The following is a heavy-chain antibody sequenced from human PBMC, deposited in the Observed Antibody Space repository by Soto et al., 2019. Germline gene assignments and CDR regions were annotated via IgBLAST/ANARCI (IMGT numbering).Heavy chain of an antibody. Sequence: KPSETLSLTCAVYGGSFSGYYWSWIRQPPGKGLEWIGEINHSASTNYNPSLKSRVTISVDTSKNQFSLKLSSVTAADTAVYYCARGPYCSSTSCNGGNFDYWGQGTLVTVSS. D-gene: IGHD2-2*01. CDR1: GGSFSGYY. J-gene: IGHJ4*02. V-gene: IGHV4-34*01. CDR3: ARGPYCSSTSCNGGNFDY. CDR2: INHSAST.